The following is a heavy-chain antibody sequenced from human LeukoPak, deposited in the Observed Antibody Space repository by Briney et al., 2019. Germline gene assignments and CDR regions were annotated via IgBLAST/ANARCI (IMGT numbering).Heavy chain of an antibody. Sequence: SETLSLTCTVSGGSISSSSYYWGWIRQPPGKGLEWIGSIYYSGSTYYNPSLKSRVTISVDTSKNQFSLKLSSVTAAGTAVYYCARHQELIVPAASYGMDVWGQGTTVTVSS. CDR3: ARHQELIVPAASYGMDV. CDR1: GGSISSSSYY. V-gene: IGHV4-39*01. D-gene: IGHD2-2*01. CDR2: IYYSGST. J-gene: IGHJ6*02.